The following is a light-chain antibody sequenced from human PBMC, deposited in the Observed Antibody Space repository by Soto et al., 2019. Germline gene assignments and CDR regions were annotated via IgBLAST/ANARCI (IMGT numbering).Light chain of an antibody. CDR2: GNT. CDR1: SSNIGAGYD. CDR3: QTYDDTLSAYVV. Sequence: QSVLTQPPSVSGAPGQRVTISCTGSSSNIGAGYDVHWYQQLPGTAPKLLIYGNTNRPSGVPDRFSGSKSGTSASLAIAGLQAEDEADYHCQTYDDTLSAYVVFGGGXXXTXL. J-gene: IGLJ2*01. V-gene: IGLV1-40*01.